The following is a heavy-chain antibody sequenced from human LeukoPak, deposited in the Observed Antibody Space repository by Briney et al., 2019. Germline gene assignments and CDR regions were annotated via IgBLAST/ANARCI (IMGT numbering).Heavy chain of an antibody. CDR1: GFTFSSYA. D-gene: IGHD2-15*01. J-gene: IGHJ4*02. CDR2: FSSSGGST. V-gene: IGHV3-23*01. CDR3: ARLRDLGYCSAGSCYPLPDY. Sequence: GGSLRLSCAASGFTFSSYAMSWVRQAPGKGLEWVSAFSSSGGSTYYADSLKGRFTISRDNSKNKLYVQMNSLRGEDTAVYYCARLRDLGYCSAGSCYPLPDYWGQGTLVTVSS.